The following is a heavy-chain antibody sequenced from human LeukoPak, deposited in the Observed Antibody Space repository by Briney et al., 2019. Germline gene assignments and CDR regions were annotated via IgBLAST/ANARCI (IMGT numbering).Heavy chain of an antibody. Sequence: GGSLRLSCAASGITFSGHWMTWVRQTPGKGLEWVASIKPDGSEKFYLDSVKGRFTISRDNAKNSLYLQMNSLRAEDTAVYYCARGLGYCSGGSCYGDDIWGQGTMVTVSS. V-gene: IGHV3-7*01. CDR2: IKPDGSEK. CDR3: ARGLGYCSGGSCYGDDI. D-gene: IGHD2-15*01. J-gene: IGHJ3*02. CDR1: GITFSGHW.